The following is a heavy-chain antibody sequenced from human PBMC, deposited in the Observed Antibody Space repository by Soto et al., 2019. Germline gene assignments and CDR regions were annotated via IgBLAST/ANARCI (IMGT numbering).Heavy chain of an antibody. CDR3: ARVPCSSTSCYLIDY. V-gene: IGHV4-34*01. Sequence: SETLSLTCAVYGGSFSGYYWSWIRQPPGKGLEWIGEINHSGSTNYNPSLKSRVTISVDTSKNQFSLKLSSVTAADTAVYYCARVPCSSTSCYLIDYWGQGTLVTVSS. CDR1: GGSFSGYY. D-gene: IGHD2-2*01. J-gene: IGHJ4*02. CDR2: INHSGST.